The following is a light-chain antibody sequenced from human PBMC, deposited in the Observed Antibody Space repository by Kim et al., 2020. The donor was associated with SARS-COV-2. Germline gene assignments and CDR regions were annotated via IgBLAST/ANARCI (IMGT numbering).Light chain of an antibody. CDR1: SSDVDAYNL. V-gene: IGLV2-11*01. J-gene: IGLJ3*02. CDR2: DVN. Sequence: QSALTHPRSVSGSPGQSVTISCTGASSDVDAYNLVSWYQQRPGKAPQLILFDVNKRPSGVPDRFSASNSGTTASLTISGLQAEDEADYYCCSYAGTYTWVFDGGTKLTVL. CDR3: CSYAGTYTWV.